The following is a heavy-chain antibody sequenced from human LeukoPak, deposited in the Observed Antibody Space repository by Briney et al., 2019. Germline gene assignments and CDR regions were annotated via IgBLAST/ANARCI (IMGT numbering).Heavy chain of an antibody. CDR2: IWYDGSNK. D-gene: IGHD6-19*01. Sequence: GGSLRLSCAASGFTFSSYGMHWVRQAPGKGLEWVAVIWYDGSNKYYADSVKGRFTTSRDNSKNTLYLQMNSLRAEDTAVYYCARDQYSSGWYLDYWGQGTLVTVSS. V-gene: IGHV3-33*01. J-gene: IGHJ4*02. CDR1: GFTFSSYG. CDR3: ARDQYSSGWYLDY.